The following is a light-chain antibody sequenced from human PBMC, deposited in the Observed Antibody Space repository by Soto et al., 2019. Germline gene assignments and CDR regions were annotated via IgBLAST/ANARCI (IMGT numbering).Light chain of an antibody. J-gene: IGKJ1*01. Sequence: EIVLTQSPGTLSLSPGERATLSCRASQSVSSSYLAWYQQKAGQAPRLLIYGASSRATGIPDRFSGSGSGTDFNLTISRLETEDFAVYYCQQYGSSTWTFGQGTKVDIK. CDR1: QSVSSSY. CDR2: GAS. CDR3: QQYGSSTWT. V-gene: IGKV3-20*01.